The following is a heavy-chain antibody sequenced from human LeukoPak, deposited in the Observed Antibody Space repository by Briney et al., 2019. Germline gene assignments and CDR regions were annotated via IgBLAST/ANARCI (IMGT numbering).Heavy chain of an antibody. CDR1: GGSISSGDYY. CDR3: ARDQGPVLRYSYYYGMGV. CDR2: IYYSGST. V-gene: IGHV4-30-4*01. D-gene: IGHD3-9*01. Sequence: SETLSLTCTVSGGSISSGDYYWSWIRQPPGKGLEWIGYIYYSGSTYYNPSLKSRVTISVDTSKNQFSLKLSSVTAADTAVYYCARDQGPVLRYSYYYGMGVWGQGTTVTVSS. J-gene: IGHJ6*02.